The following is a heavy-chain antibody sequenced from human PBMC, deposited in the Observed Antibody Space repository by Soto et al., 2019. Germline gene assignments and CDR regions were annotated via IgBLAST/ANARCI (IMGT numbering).Heavy chain of an antibody. D-gene: IGHD3-9*01. CDR1: GISLTNSGVG. Sequence: QITLTESGPPLVKPTQTLTLTCTFSGISLTNSGVGVSWIRQPPGKALEWLAVIYWDDAKHFSPSQKSRLTITKDTSKNQVSLTMTNMDSVDTATYFCAQMDFDLYGMDVWGQGTTVIVSS. J-gene: IGHJ6*02. CDR3: AQMDFDLYGMDV. CDR2: IYWDDAK. V-gene: IGHV2-5*02.